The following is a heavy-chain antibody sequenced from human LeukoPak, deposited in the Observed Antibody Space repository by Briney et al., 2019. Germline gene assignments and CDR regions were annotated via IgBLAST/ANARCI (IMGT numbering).Heavy chain of an antibody. CDR1: RFTFSNAW. D-gene: IGHD6-13*01. J-gene: IGHJ4*02. Sequence: GGSLRLSCAASRFTFSNAWMSWVRQAPGKGLEWVGRIKSKTDGGTTDYAALVKGRFTLSRDDSKNTLYLQMNSLKTEDTALYYCTTAPWSSSWSARFDYWGQGTLVTVSS. V-gene: IGHV3-15*01. CDR2: IKSKTDGGTT. CDR3: TTAPWSSSWSARFDY.